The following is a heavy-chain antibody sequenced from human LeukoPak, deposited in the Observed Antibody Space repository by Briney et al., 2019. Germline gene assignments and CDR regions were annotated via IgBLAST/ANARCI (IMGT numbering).Heavy chain of an antibody. D-gene: IGHD3-3*01. CDR1: GGSISSSSYY. CDR3: AVKEWLFHLYGGYFDY. CDR2: IYYSGST. J-gene: IGHJ4*02. V-gene: IGHV4-39*01. Sequence: PSETLSLTCTVSGGSISSSSYYWGWIRQPPGKGLEWIGSIYYSGSTYYNPSLKSRVTISVDTSKNQFSLKLSSVTAADTAVYYCAVKEWLFHLYGGYFDYWGQGTLVTVS.